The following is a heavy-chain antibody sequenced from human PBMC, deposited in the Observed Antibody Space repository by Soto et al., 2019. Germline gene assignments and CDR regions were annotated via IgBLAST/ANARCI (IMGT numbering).Heavy chain of an antibody. D-gene: IGHD6-6*01. CDR2: IKQDGSEK. J-gene: IGHJ4*01. CDR1: GFTFSSYW. Sequence: EVQLVESGGGLVQPGGSLRLSCAASGFTFSSYWMSWVRQAPGKGLEGVANIKQDGSEKYYVDSVKGRFTISRDSAKNSLYLQMNGLRAEDTAVYYCARVRYSSSPFYFDYWGQGTLVTVSS. V-gene: IGHV3-7*01. CDR3: ARVRYSSSPFYFDY.